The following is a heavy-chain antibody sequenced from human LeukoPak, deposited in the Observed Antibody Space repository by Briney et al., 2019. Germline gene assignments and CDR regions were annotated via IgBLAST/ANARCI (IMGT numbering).Heavy chain of an antibody. CDR3: ARGWDSNSGHDPFDY. CDR1: GYTFTSYG. J-gene: IGHJ4*02. D-gene: IGHD5-12*01. CDR2: ISAYNGNT. V-gene: IGHV1-18*01. Sequence: ASVKVSCKASGYTFTSYGISWVRQAPGQGLEWMGWISAYNGNTNYAQNFQGRVAMTRSTSTTTAYMELSSLRSEDTAVYYCARGWDSNSGHDPFDYWGQGTLVTVSS.